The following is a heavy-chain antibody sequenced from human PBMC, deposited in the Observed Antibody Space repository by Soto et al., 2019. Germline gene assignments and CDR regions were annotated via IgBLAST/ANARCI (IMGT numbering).Heavy chain of an antibody. D-gene: IGHD2-2*03. CDR2: IKSKTDGGTT. Sequence: GGSLRLSCAASGFTFSNAWMSWVRQAPGKGLEWVGRIKSKTDGGTTDYAAPVKGRFTISRDDSKNTLYLQMNSLKTEDTAVYYCTTGSLDIVVVPAAGEWDVWGKGTTVTVSS. V-gene: IGHV3-15*01. J-gene: IGHJ6*04. CDR1: GFTFSNAW. CDR3: TTGSLDIVVVPAAGEWDV.